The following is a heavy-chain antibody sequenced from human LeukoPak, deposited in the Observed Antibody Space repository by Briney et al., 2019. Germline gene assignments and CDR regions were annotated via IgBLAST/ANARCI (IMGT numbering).Heavy chain of an antibody. D-gene: IGHD6-13*01. CDR3: ARGHVGYS. CDR2: INHSGST. J-gene: IGHJ5*02. V-gene: IGHV4-34*01. Sequence: SETLSLTCTVSGGSISGYYWSWIRQPPGKGLEWIGEINHSGSTNYNPSLKSRVTISVDTSKNQFSLKLSSVTAADTAVYYCARGHVGYSWGQGTLVTVSS. CDR1: GGSISGYY.